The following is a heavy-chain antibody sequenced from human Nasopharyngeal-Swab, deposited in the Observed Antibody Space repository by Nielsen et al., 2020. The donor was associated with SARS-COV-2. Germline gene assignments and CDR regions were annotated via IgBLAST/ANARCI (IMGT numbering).Heavy chain of an antibody. CDR1: GDSIGSGKYY. J-gene: IGHJ4*02. D-gene: IGHD3-10*01. CDR3: VRDSPMTRAVIVEY. CDR2: IDTSGT. Sequence: SETLSLTCTVSGDSIGSGKYYWGRIRQSAGKGLEWLGRIDTSGTNYNPPLKSRFTMSLNPSNNAFSLKVNSVAAADPAVYYCVRDSPMTRAVIVEYWGQGTLVTVSS. V-gene: IGHV4-61*02.